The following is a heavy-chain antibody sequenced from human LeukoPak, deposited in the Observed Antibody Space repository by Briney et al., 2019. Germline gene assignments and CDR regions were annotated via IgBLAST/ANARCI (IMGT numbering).Heavy chain of an antibody. CDR3: SKDVVPDSGWDLDY. CDR1: GFSFSTYS. D-gene: IGHD6-19*01. Sequence: GGSLRLSCTASGFSFSTYSMTWVRQGPGKGLEWVSSIYNSGSKTFYSDSVKGRFTISRDNSKNTLYLQMNSLTAEDTAIYYCSKDVVPDSGWDLDYWGQGTLVTVSS. CDR2: IYNSGSKT. V-gene: IGHV3-23*05. J-gene: IGHJ4*02.